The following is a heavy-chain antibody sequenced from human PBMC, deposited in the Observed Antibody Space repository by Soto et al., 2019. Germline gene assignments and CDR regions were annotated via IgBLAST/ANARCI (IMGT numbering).Heavy chain of an antibody. J-gene: IGHJ4*02. CDR1: GFTFSNYA. CDR3: AKNYYFDN. Sequence: EVQLLESGGGLEQPGGSLRLSCAASGFTFSNYAMNWGRQAPGKGLEWVSSIGTGGDTNYADSVKGRFTISRDNSRDTLYLQMNSLRAEDTALYYCAKNYYFDNWGQGTLVTVSS. CDR2: IGTGGDT. V-gene: IGHV3-23*01.